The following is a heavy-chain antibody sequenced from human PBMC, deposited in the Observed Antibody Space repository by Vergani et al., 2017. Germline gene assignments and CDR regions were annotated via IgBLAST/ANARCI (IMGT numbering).Heavy chain of an antibody. J-gene: IGHJ6*02. CDR2: IYYSGCT. D-gene: IGHD2/OR15-2a*01. CDR3: ARDLLGMDV. V-gene: IGHV4-59*01. Sequence: QVQLQESGPGLVKPSETLSLTCTVSGGSISSYYWSWIHRPPGKGLEWIGYIYYSGCTNYNPSLKSRDTISVDTSKNQFSLELSSGTAADTAVYYCARDLLGMDVWGQGTTVTVSS. CDR1: GGSISSYY.